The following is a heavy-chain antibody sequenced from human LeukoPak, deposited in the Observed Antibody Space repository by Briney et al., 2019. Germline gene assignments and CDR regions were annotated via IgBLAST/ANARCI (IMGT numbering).Heavy chain of an antibody. CDR1: GFTFSSYA. D-gene: IGHD3-22*01. CDR3: ARDRAGYYDSSGATDY. Sequence: GRSLRLSCAASGFTFSSYAMHWVRQAPGKGLEWVAVISYNGSNKYYADSVKGRFTISRDNSKNTLYLQMNSLRAEDTAVYYCARDRAGYYDSSGATDYWGQGTLVTVSS. J-gene: IGHJ4*02. CDR2: ISYNGSNK. V-gene: IGHV3-30-3*01.